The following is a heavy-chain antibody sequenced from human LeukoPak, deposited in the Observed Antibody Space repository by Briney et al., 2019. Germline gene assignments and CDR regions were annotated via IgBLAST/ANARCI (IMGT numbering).Heavy chain of an antibody. V-gene: IGHV4-34*01. CDR3: ARHYLGGNYPDYFNH. D-gene: IGHD1-26*01. CDR2: INHSGST. J-gene: IGHJ4*02. Sequence: GSLRLSCAASGFTFSDYAMSWIRQPPGKGLEWIGEINHSGSTNYNPSLKSRVTISVDTSKNQFSLKLSSVTAADTALYSCARHYLGGNYPDYFNHWGQGTLVTVSS. CDR1: GFTFSDYA.